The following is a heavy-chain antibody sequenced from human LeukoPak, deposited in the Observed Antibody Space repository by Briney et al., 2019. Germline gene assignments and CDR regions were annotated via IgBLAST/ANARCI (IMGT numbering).Heavy chain of an antibody. CDR2: INNSGGST. J-gene: IGHJ4*02. CDR1: GFTFSNYA. CDR3: ARSLKWNLVGFDY. D-gene: IGHD1-1*01. Sequence: GGSLRLSRAASGFTFSNYAINWVRQAPGKGLEWVSVINNSGGSTFYADSVKGRFTISRDNSRNTLNLQMSSLRGEDTAVYYCARSLKWNLVGFDYWGQGTLVTVSS. V-gene: IGHV3-23*01.